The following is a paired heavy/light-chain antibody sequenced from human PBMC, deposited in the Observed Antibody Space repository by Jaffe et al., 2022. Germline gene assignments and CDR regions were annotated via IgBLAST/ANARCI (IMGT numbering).Heavy chain of an antibody. CDR1: GFTFSRYG. Sequence: QVQLVESGGGVVQPGGSLRLSCEASGFTFSRYGMYWVRQAPGKGLEWVAFLRYDGSKEFYADSVQGRFTISGDTSKNTLYVQMNSLRAEDTAVYYCAKDGGRDGYNINYIDYWGQGTLVTVSS. D-gene: IGHD3-16*01. J-gene: IGHJ4*02. V-gene: IGHV3-30*02. CDR3: AKDGGRDGYNINYIDY. CDR2: LRYDGSKE.
Light chain of an antibody. CDR2: STN. V-gene: IGLV8-61*01. J-gene: IGLJ1*01. Sequence: QTVVTQEPSFSVSPGGTVTLTCGLSSGSVSTTYFPSWYQQTPGQAPRTLIYSTNIRSSGVPDRFSGSILGNKAALTITGAQANDESDYYCMLYMRAGLYVFGTGTKVTVL. CDR1: SGSVSTTYF. CDR3: MLYMRAGLYV.